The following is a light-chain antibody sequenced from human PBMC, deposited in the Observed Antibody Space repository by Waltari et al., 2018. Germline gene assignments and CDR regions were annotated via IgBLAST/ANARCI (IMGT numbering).Light chain of an antibody. J-gene: IGKJ4*01. V-gene: IGKV3-15*01. CDR3: QQYSDWIA. CDR2: GAS. Sequence: EIVLTQSPASLSASPGERATLSCTASQTVTNDLAWYQQKPGQAPKLLIFGASTRATGVPARFSGSGSGTEFTLTIGSVQSEDFAVYYCQQYSDWIAFGGGTKVDLK. CDR1: QTVTND.